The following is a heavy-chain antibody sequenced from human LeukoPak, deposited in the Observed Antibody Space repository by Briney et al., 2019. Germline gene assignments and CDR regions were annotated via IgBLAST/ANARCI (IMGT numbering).Heavy chain of an antibody. J-gene: IGHJ3*02. CDR2: INPNSGGT. CDR1: GYTFTGYY. Sequence: ASVKVSCKASGYTFTGYYMHWVRRAPGQGLEWMGWINPNSGGTNYAQKFQGRVTMTRDTSISTAYMELSRLRSDDTAVYYCASLPAAAGSDAFDIWGQGTMVTVSS. V-gene: IGHV1-2*02. D-gene: IGHD6-13*01. CDR3: ASLPAAAGSDAFDI.